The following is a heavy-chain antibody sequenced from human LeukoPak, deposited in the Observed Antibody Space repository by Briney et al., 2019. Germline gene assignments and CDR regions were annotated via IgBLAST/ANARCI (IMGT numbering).Heavy chain of an antibody. CDR3: ARGEGGYDILTGYYQGKHDAFDI. D-gene: IGHD3-9*01. Sequence: GGSLRLSCAASGFTFSSFAMHWVREAPGKGLEWVAVIWYDGSNKYYADTVKGRFTISRDNSKNTLYLQMNSLTAEDTAVYSCARGEGGYDILTGYYQGKHDAFDIWGQGTMVTVS. V-gene: IGHV3-33*01. J-gene: IGHJ3*02. CDR1: GFTFSSFA. CDR2: IWYDGSNK.